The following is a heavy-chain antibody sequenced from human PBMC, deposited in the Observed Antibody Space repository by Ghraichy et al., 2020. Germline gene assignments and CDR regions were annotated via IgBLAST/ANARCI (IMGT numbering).Heavy chain of an antibody. D-gene: IGHD2-2*01. J-gene: IGHJ2*01. V-gene: IGHV4-34*01. CDR1: GGSFSDYY. CDR2: INHSGST. CDR3: ARVLIPPGSRYFVL. Sequence: SETLSLTCAVYGGSFSDYYWRWIRQPPGKGLEWIGEINHSGSTNYNPSLKSRGTISVDTSTNQFSLKLVSVTAADTAVYYCARVLIPPGSRYFVLWGRGTLVTVSS.